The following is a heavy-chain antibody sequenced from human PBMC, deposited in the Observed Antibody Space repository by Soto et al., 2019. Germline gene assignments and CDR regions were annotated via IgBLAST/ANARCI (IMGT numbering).Heavy chain of an antibody. D-gene: IGHD2-15*01. CDR3: ARLDGSGGSCYDGNY. CDR1: GYSFTSYW. V-gene: IGHV5-51*01. CDR2: IYPGDSDT. Sequence: PGESLKISCKGSGYSFTSYWIGWVRQMPGKGLECMGIIYPGDSDTRYSPSFQGQVTISADKSISTAYLQWSSLKASDTAMYYCARLDGSGGSCYDGNYWGQGTLVTVSS. J-gene: IGHJ4*02.